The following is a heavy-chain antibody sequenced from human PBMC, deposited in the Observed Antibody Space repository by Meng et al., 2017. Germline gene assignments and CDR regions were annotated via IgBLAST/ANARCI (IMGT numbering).Heavy chain of an antibody. CDR1: GGSISSGNW. V-gene: IGHV4-4*02. J-gene: IGHJ4*02. CDR2: IYHSGST. CDR3: ARMSVLLWFGELFLN. D-gene: IGHD3-10*01. Sequence: LTGSGPGLVKPSGPLSLTCVVSGGSISSGNWWSWVRQPPGKGLEWIGEIYHSGSTNYNPSLKSRVTISVDKSKNQFSLKLSSVTAADTAVYYCARMSVLLWFGELFLNWGQGTLVTVSS.